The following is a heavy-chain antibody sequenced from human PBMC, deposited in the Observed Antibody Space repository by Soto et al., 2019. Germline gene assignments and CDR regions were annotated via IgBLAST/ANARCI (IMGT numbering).Heavy chain of an antibody. D-gene: IGHD6-13*01. J-gene: IGHJ6*02. CDR1: GGTFSSYA. CDR3: ARSGYSSSWYKTFYYYYGMDV. V-gene: IGHV1-69*01. CDR2: IIPIFGTA. Sequence: QVPLVQSGAEVKKPGSSVKVSCKASGGTFSSYAISWVRQAPGQGLEWMGGIIPIFGTANYAQKFQGRVTITADESTSTAYMELSSLRSEDTAVYYCARSGYSSSWYKTFYYYYGMDVWGQGTTVTVSS.